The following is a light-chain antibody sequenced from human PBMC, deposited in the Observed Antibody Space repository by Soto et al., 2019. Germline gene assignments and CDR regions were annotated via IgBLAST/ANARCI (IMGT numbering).Light chain of an antibody. CDR2: GAS. V-gene: IGKV3-15*01. J-gene: IGKJ4*01. Sequence: EVVMTQSPATLSVSPGERVTVSCMASQSVRSHLAWYQQKPGQAPSLLIFGASTRATGVPDRFSGGESGTEFTLTISSLQSEDVAVYFCQQYNDWPRTFGGGTKVDIK. CDR3: QQYNDWPRT. CDR1: QSVRSH.